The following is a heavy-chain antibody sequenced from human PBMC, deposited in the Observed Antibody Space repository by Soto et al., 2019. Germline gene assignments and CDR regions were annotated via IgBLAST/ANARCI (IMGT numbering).Heavy chain of an antibody. CDR3: AXXXGDXXXSXXSWFDP. J-gene: IGHJ5*02. CDR2: MNPSNGNS. CDR1: GYTFTSYD. Sequence: QVQLVQSGAEVKKPGASVKVSCKASGYTFTSYDINWVRQATGQGLEWMGWMNPSNGNSGFAQKFQGRVTMTRNTSTTTAYMELSSLTSDDTAVYYCAXXXGDXXXSXXSWFDPWGQGTLVIVSS. V-gene: IGHV1-8*01.